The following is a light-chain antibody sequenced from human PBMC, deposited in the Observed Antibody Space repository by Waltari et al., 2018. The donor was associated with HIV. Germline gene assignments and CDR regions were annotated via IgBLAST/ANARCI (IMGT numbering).Light chain of an antibody. V-gene: IGLV1-40*01. Sequence: QSVLTQPPSVSGAPGQRVTIPCPGSSSNIGAGFDVHCYPPVPGTAPKLLISGNIKRPPGVPDRFSGAKSGASAALAITGLQAEDEADYYCQSYDSSLSGSRVFGTGTKVTVL. CDR3: QSYDSSLSGSRV. CDR1: SSNIGAGFD. J-gene: IGLJ1*01. CDR2: GNI.